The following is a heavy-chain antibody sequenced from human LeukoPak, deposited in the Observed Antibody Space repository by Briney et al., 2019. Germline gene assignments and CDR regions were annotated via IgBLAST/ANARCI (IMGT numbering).Heavy chain of an antibody. Sequence: SVEVSCKASGGTFSSYAISWVRQAPGQGLEWMGRIIPIFGVANYAQKFQGRVTITADKSTSTAYMELSSLRSEDTAVYYCARDRLDLSFGVIRGWFDPWGQGTLVTVSS. V-gene: IGHV1-69*04. CDR3: ARDRLDLSFGVIRGWFDP. CDR2: IIPIFGVA. CDR1: GGTFSSYA. D-gene: IGHD3-3*01. J-gene: IGHJ5*02.